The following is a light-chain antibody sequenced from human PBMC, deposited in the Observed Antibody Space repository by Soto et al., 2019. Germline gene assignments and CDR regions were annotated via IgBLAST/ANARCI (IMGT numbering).Light chain of an antibody. CDR2: GAS. CDR1: QSINVY. V-gene: IGKV1-39*01. Sequence: DIQMTQSPSSLSASVGDRVTITCRASQSINVYLHWYQQKPGKPPNLLIYGASSLQSGVPSRFSGSGSGTEFTLTISSLQPDDFATYYCQQYNSYPYTFGQGTKVDIK. J-gene: IGKJ2*01. CDR3: QQYNSYPYT.